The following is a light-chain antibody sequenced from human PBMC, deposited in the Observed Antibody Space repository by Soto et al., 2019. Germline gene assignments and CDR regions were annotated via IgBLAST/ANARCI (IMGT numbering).Light chain of an antibody. Sequence: EIVMTQSPATLSVSPGERATLSCRASQSISITLAWYQQKPGQAPRLLIYGASTRATDISARFSGSGSGTEFTLTISGLQSEDFAVYYCQQYNNWPRTFGGGTKVEI. CDR2: GAS. V-gene: IGKV3-15*01. CDR1: QSISIT. CDR3: QQYNNWPRT. J-gene: IGKJ4*01.